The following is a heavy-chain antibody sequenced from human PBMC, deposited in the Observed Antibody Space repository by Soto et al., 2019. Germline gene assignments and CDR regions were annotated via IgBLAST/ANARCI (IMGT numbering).Heavy chain of an antibody. CDR2: ITSYGGTT. J-gene: IGHJ5*02. CDR1: GFTFSNSA. D-gene: IGHD3-3*01. CDR3: VKGEVMIFGVVTFDR. V-gene: IGHV3-64D*06. Sequence: GGSLRLSCSASGFTFSNSAMYWVRQAPGKGLEYVATITSYGGTTYYADSVKGRFTISRDNSKNILYLQMSSLRPEDTAVYYCVKGEVMIFGVVTFDRWGQGTLVTVSS.